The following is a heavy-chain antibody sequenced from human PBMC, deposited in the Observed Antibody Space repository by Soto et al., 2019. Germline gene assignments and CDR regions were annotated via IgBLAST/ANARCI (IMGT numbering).Heavy chain of an antibody. CDR1: GGSFSGYY. CDR3: ARGWVGTGSHYFRF. D-gene: IGHD3-9*01. Sequence: QVQLQQWGAGLLKPSETLSLTCAVYGGSFSGYYWSWIRQPPGKGLEWIGEINHSGSTNYNPSLKSRVTISVDTSKNQFSLKLNSVTAADTAVYYCARGWVGTGSHYFRFWGQGTLVTVSS. CDR2: INHSGST. V-gene: IGHV4-34*01. J-gene: IGHJ4*02.